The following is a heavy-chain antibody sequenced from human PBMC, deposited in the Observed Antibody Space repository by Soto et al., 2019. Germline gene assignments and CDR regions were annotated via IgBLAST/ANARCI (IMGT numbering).Heavy chain of an antibody. CDR2: IRAYNGNT. CDR1: GYTFTSYG. D-gene: IGHD5-18*01. V-gene: IGHV1-18*01. CDR3: ARDYPNSHTRYSYGYWAYYYYGMDV. J-gene: IGHJ6*02. Sequence: ASVKVSCKASGYTFTSYGISWVRQAPGQGLEWMGWIRAYNGNTNYAQKHQGRVTMTTDTSTSTAYMELRSLRPDDTAVSYCARDYPNSHTRYSYGYWAYYYYGMDVWGQGTTVTVSS.